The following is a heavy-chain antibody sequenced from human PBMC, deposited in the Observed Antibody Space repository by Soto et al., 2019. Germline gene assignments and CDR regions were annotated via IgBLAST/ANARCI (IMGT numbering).Heavy chain of an antibody. Sequence: ASVKVSCKASGYTFTNYYLHWVRQAPGQGLEWMGIINPSGGGTSIAQNFQGRVTMTRDTSTSTVYMELSSLRSEDTAIYYCARDRKSSGWEGGDFDIWGQGTMVTVSS. CDR2: INPSGGGT. CDR1: GYTFTNYY. CDR3: ARDRKSSGWEGGDFDI. D-gene: IGHD6-19*01. V-gene: IGHV1-46*01. J-gene: IGHJ3*02.